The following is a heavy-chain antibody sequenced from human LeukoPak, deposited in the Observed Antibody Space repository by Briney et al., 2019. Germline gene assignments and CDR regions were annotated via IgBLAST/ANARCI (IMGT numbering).Heavy chain of an antibody. CDR1: GGSISSSTYY. V-gene: IGHV4-39*07. D-gene: IGHD3-22*01. CDR2: INHSGST. CDR3: ASYYYDSSGLGDY. Sequence: SETLSLTCTVSGGSISSSTYYWRWIRQPPGKGLEWIGEINHSGSTNYNPSLKSRVTISVDTSKNQFSLKLSSVTAADTAVYYCASYYYDSSGLGDYWGQGTLVTVSS. J-gene: IGHJ4*02.